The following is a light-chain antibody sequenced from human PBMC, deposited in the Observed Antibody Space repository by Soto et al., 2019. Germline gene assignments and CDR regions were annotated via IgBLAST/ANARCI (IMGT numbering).Light chain of an antibody. CDR1: SSDVGGYNY. Sequence: QSALTQPASVSGSPGQSITISFTGTSSDVGGYNYVSWYQQHPGKAPQLRIYDVSNRPSGVSNRFSGSKSGNTAYLTISGLQAEDEADYYGSSYTSSSPSYVFGPGTTLTVL. J-gene: IGLJ1*01. CDR3: SSYTSSSPSYV. CDR2: DVS. V-gene: IGLV2-14*01.